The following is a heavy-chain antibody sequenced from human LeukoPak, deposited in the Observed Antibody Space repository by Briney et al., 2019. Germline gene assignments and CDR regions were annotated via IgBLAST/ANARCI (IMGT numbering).Heavy chain of an antibody. Sequence: GGSLRLSCAASGFTFSNAWMSWVRQAPGKGLEWVGRIKSKTDGGTTDYAAPVKGRFTISRDDSKNTLYLQMNSLKTEDTAVYYCTTGFWDQLLLAHVDYWGQGTLVTVSS. V-gene: IGHV3-15*01. CDR1: GFTFSNAW. CDR3: TTGFWDQLLLAHVDY. J-gene: IGHJ4*02. D-gene: IGHD2-2*01. CDR2: IKSKTDGGTT.